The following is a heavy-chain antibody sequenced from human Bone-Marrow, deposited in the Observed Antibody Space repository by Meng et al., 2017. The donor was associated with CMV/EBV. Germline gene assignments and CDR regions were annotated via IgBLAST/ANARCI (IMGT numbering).Heavy chain of an antibody. CDR1: GYTFTDYY. CDR2: INPNRATT. CDR3: ARSEGYYYYGMDV. V-gene: IGHV1-2*02. J-gene: IGHJ6*02. Sequence: ASVKVSCKTFGYTFTDYYLHWVRQAPGQGPEWMGWINPNRATTKYAQKFQGRVTMTRDTSSSTAYMELSRLRSDDTAVYYCARSEGYYYYGMDVWGQGTTVTVSS.